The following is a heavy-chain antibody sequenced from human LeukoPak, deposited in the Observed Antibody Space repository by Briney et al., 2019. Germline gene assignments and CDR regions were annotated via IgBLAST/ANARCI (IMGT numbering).Heavy chain of an antibody. CDR2: ISGSGGST. CDR1: GFTSSSYL. D-gene: IGHD3-22*01. Sequence: GGSLRLSCTASGFTSSSYLMSWVRQAPGKGLEWVSTISGSGGSTYYADSVKGRFTISRDNSKNTLYLQMNSLRAEDTAVYYCAKGGLYYYDSSGYFDYWGQGTLVTVSS. J-gene: IGHJ4*02. V-gene: IGHV3-23*01. CDR3: AKGGLYYYDSSGYFDY.